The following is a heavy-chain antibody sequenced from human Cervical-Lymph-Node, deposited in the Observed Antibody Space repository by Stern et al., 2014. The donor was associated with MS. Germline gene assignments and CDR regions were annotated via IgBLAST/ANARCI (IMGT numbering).Heavy chain of an antibody. CDR1: GFTFSSYS. D-gene: IGHD3-3*01. CDR2: ISSSSSYI. J-gene: IGHJ4*02. CDR3: ARGITIFGVPTYFDY. Sequence: EDQLVESGGGLVKPGGSLRLSCAASGFTFSSYSMNWVRQAPGKGLEWVSSISSSSSYIYYADSVKGRFTISRDNAKNSLYLQMNSLRAEDTAVYYCARGITIFGVPTYFDYWGQGTLVTVSS. V-gene: IGHV3-21*01.